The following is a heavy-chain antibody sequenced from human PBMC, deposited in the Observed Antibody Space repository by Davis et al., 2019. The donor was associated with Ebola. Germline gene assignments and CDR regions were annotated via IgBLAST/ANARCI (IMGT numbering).Heavy chain of an antibody. J-gene: IGHJ6*02. CDR2: MNPNSGNT. CDR1: GYTFTSYD. V-gene: IGHV1-8*01. D-gene: IGHD3-10*01. Sequence: ASVKVSCKASGYTFTSYDINWVRQATGQGLEWMGWMNPNSGNTGYAQKFQGRVTITRDTSASTAYMELSSLRSEDTAVYYCAREKVRGVIIEDYYYYYGMDVWGQGTTVTVSS. CDR3: AREKVRGVIIEDYYYYYGMDV.